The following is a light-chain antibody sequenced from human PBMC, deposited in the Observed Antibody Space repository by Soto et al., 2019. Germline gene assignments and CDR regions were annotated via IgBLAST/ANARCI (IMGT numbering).Light chain of an antibody. CDR3: SSYAGSNNLV. CDR1: NSDVGTYNY. Sequence: QSALAQPPSASGSPGQSVTSTCTGTNSDVGTYNYGSWYQHHPGKAPKFLIYEVSRRPCGVPDRFSGSKSGNTASLTVAVLQAEDEADYYCSSYAGSNNLVFGGGTKGTVL. J-gene: IGLJ3*02. V-gene: IGLV2-8*01. CDR2: EVS.